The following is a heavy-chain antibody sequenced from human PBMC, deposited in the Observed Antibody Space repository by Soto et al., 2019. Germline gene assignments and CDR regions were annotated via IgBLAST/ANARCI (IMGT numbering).Heavy chain of an antibody. V-gene: IGHV3-30*18. CDR3: AKDAYYYDSSGYPINYFDY. D-gene: IGHD3-22*01. Sequence: GGSLSLSCAASGVHFSSYGMHWVRQAPGKGLEWVAVISYDGSNKYYADSVKGRFTISRDNSKNTLYLQMNSLRAEDTAVYYCAKDAYYYDSSGYPINYFDYWGQGTLVTVSS. CDR1: GVHFSSYG. CDR2: ISYDGSNK. J-gene: IGHJ4*02.